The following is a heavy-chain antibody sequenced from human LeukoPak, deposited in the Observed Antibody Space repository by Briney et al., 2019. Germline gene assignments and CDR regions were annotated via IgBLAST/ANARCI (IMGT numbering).Heavy chain of an antibody. CDR1: GFTVSSNY. V-gene: IGHV3-53*01. D-gene: IGHD3-3*01. CDR3: ARGYDFWSGNFDY. J-gene: IGHJ4*02. CDR2: IYSGGST. Sequence: GGSLRLSCAASGFTVSSNYMSWVRQAPGEGLEWVSVIYSGGSTYYADSVKGRFTISRDNSKNTLYLQMNSLRAEDTAVYYCARGYDFWSGNFDYWGQGTLVTVSS.